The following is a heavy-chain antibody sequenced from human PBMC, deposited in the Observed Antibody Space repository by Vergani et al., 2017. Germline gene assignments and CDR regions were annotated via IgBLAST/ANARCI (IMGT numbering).Heavy chain of an antibody. D-gene: IGHD3-22*01. CDR3: ARVSSGYYYFDY. CDR2: IIPILGIA. CDR1: GGTFSSYT. V-gene: IGHV1-69*02. Sequence: QVQLVQSGAEVKKPGSSVKVSCKASGGTFSSYTISWVRKAPGQGLEWMGRIIPILGIANYAQKFQGRVTITADKSTSTAYMELSSLRSEDRAVYYCARVSSGYYYFDYWGQGTLVTVSS. J-gene: IGHJ4*02.